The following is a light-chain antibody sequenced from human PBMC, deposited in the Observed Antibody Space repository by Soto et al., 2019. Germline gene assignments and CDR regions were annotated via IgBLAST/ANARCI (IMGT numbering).Light chain of an antibody. CDR1: SSDVGGYNY. V-gene: IGLV2-14*03. J-gene: IGLJ2*01. Sequence: QSALTQPASVSGSPGQSITISCAGTSSDVGGYNYVSWYQQHPGKAPKLMIYDVRNRLSGVSNRFSGSKSGNTASLTISGLQAEDEADYYCSSYTSSRIVVFGGGTKVTVL. CDR3: SSYTSSRIVV. CDR2: DVR.